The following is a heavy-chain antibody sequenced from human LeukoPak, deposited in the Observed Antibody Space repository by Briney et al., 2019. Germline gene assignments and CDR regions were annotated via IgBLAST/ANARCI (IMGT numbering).Heavy chain of an antibody. V-gene: IGHV3-49*04. CDR1: GFTLGDYA. Sequence: QPGRSLRLSCTASGFTLGDYAMSWVRQAPGKGLEWVGFIRSKAYGGTTEFAASVEGRFTISRDDSKNIAYLQMNSLKTEDTAVYYCTSGRWLWNWFDPWGQGTLVTVSS. J-gene: IGHJ5*02. CDR2: IRSKAYGGTT. CDR3: TSGRWLWNWFDP. D-gene: IGHD3-22*01.